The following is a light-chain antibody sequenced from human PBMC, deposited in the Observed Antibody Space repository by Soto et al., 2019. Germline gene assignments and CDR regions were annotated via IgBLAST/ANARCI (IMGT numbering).Light chain of an antibody. V-gene: IGKV3-20*01. CDR3: QQYGTSPFT. CDR2: GAS. J-gene: IGKJ3*01. CDR1: QSVTSNS. Sequence: EIMLPQSPGTLSLTPGERATLSCRASQSVTSNSLAWYQQKPGQAPRLLIYGASSRATGIPDRFGGTGSGTDFTLTISRLEPEDFAVYYCQQYGTSPFTFGPGTKVDIK.